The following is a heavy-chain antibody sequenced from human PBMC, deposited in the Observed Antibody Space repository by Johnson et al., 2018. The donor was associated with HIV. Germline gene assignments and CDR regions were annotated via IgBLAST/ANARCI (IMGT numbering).Heavy chain of an antibody. CDR3: ARDRGYTSPVRHDTCDV. Sequence: VESGGGVVQPGRSLRLSCAASGFTLNNYAMHWVRQGPGKGLEWMAVISYDGSNKYYADSVKGRFTISRDNSKNTLYLQMNSLRGEDTSVYYCARDRGYTSPVRHDTCDVWGQGTKVIVSS. V-gene: IGHV3-30*04. D-gene: IGHD6-19*01. CDR2: ISYDGSNK. J-gene: IGHJ3*01. CDR1: GFTLNNYA.